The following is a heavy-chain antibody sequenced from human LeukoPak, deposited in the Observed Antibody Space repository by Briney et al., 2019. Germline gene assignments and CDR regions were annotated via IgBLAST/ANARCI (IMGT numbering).Heavy chain of an antibody. CDR1: GFTFSSYG. V-gene: IGHV3-33*01. J-gene: IGHJ4*02. D-gene: IGHD3-3*01. Sequence: PGGSLRLSCAASGFTFSSYGMHWVRQAPGKGLGWVAVIWYDGSDKYYADSVKGRFTVSRDNSKNTLYLQMNSLRAEDTAVYHCAREIRNTKSFDYWGQGTLVTVSS. CDR2: IWYDGSDK. CDR3: AREIRNTKSFDY.